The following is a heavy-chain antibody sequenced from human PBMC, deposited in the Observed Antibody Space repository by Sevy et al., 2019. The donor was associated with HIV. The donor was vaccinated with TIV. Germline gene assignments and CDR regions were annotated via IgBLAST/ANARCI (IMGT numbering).Heavy chain of an antibody. CDR2: INSDGSST. D-gene: IGHD1-26*01. V-gene: IGHV3-74*01. Sequence: GGSLRLSCAASGFTFSSYWMHWVRQAPGKGLVWVSRINSDGSSTSYADSVKGRFAISREKAKNTLYLQMNSLRAEDNAVYYCAREKFQYSGSYYYYYGMDVWGQGTTVTVSS. J-gene: IGHJ6*02. CDR1: GFTFSSYW. CDR3: AREKFQYSGSYYYYYGMDV.